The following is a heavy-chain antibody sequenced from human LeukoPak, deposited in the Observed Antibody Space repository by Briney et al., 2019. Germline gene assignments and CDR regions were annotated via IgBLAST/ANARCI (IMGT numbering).Heavy chain of an antibody. V-gene: IGHV3-48*03. CDR3: AQLVGRIDFDV. D-gene: IGHD6-13*01. CDR1: GFTFSTYE. J-gene: IGHJ4*02. CDR2: ISSSGSNT. Sequence: GGSLRLFCAASGFTFSTYEMNWVRQAPGKGLEWVSYISSSGSNTYYADSVKGRFTISRDNAEHSLFLQMNSLRAEDTAVYYCAQLVGRIDFDVWGQGTLVTVSS.